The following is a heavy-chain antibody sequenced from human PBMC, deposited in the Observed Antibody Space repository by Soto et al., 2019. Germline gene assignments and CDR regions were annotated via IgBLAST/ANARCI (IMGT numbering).Heavy chain of an antibody. Sequence: QLPLQESGPGLVKPSETLFLTCTVSGGSISSSSYYWGWIRQPPGKGLEWIGSIYYSGSTYYNPSLKSRVTISVDTSTNQFSLKLSSVTAADTAVYYCARHTPAISISDHWGQGTLVTVSS. V-gene: IGHV4-39*01. CDR3: ARHTPAISISDH. D-gene: IGHD2-15*01. J-gene: IGHJ4*02. CDR2: IYYSGST. CDR1: GGSISSSSYY.